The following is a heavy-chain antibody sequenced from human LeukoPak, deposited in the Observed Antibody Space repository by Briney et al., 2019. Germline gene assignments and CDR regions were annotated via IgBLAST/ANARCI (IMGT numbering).Heavy chain of an antibody. CDR2: ISAYNGNT. V-gene: IGHV1-18*01. Sequence: EASVKVSCKASGYTFTSYGISWVRQAPGQGLEWMGWISAYNGNTNYAQKLQGRVTMTTDTSTSTAYMELRSLRSEDTAVYYCATVYSSSYFYYYGMDVWGQGTTVTVSS. CDR3: ATVYSSSYFYYYGMDV. CDR1: GYTFTSYG. D-gene: IGHD6-13*01. J-gene: IGHJ6*02.